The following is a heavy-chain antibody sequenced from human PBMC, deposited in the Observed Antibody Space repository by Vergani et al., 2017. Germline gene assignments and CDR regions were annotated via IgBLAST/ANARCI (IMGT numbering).Heavy chain of an antibody. J-gene: IGHJ4*02. D-gene: IGHD1-26*01. Sequence: QVTLRESGPALVKPTRTLILTCTFSGFSLSTSGMCVSWIRQPPGKALEWLARIDWDDDKYYSTSLKTRLTISKDTSKNQVVLTMTNMDPVDTATYYCARIRXMRVVGATTDYFDYWGQGTLVTVSS. V-gene: IGHV2-70*15. CDR3: ARIRXMRVVGATTDYFDY. CDR1: GFSLSTSGMC. CDR2: IDWDDDK.